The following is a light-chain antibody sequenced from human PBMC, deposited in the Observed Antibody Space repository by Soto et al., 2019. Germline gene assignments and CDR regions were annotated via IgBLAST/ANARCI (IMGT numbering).Light chain of an antibody. V-gene: IGLV1-47*02. CDR1: SSNIGSNY. CDR2: SNN. J-gene: IGLJ2*01. Sequence: QSVLTQPPSASGTPGQRVTISCSGSSSNIGSNYVYWYQQLPGTAPKVLIYSNNQRPSGVPDRFSGSKSGTPASLAISGLRSEDEADYYCAAWDDSLSVVVFGGGTKLTVL. CDR3: AAWDDSLSVVV.